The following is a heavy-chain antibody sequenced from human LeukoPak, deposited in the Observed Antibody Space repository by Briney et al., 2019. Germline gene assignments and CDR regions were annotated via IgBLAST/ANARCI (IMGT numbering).Heavy chain of an antibody. CDR3: ARESAVAATSDY. D-gene: IGHD6-19*01. Sequence: GGSLRLSCVASGFTFSSYWMHWVRQAPGKGLVWVSRINSDGSSTSYAGSVKGRFTISRDNAKNTLYLQMNSLRAEDTAVYYCARESAVAATSDYWGQGTLVTVSS. J-gene: IGHJ4*02. CDR1: GFTFSSYW. V-gene: IGHV3-74*01. CDR2: INSDGSST.